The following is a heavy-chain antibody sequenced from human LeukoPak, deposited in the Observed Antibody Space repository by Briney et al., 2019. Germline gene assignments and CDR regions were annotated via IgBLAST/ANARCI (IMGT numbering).Heavy chain of an antibody. CDR1: GGSISSSSYY. V-gene: IGHV4-39*01. Sequence: SETLSLTCTVSGGSISSSSYYWGWIRQPPGKGLEWIGSTYYSGSMYYNPSLKSRVTISVDTSKNQFSLKLSSVTAADPTVSYCARHSDYGDSGYMDAWGKGTTVTVSS. D-gene: IGHD4-17*01. CDR3: ARHSDYGDSGYMDA. CDR2: TYYSGSM. J-gene: IGHJ6*03.